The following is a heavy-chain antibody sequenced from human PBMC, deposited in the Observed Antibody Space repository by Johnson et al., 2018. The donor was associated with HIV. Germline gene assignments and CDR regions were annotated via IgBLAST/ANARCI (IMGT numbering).Heavy chain of an antibody. J-gene: IGHJ3*02. Sequence: QVQLVESGGGVVQPGRSLRLSCIASGFTFSSYGMHWVRQAPGKGLQWVALLSYDGSNEYYADSVQGRFTISRDNAKNSLYVQMNSLRAEDTALYYCARHFRGGDRGAFDIWGQGTMVTVSS. CDR2: LSYDGSNE. CDR3: ARHFRGGDRGAFDI. V-gene: IGHV3-30*03. D-gene: IGHD3-10*01. CDR1: GFTFSSYG.